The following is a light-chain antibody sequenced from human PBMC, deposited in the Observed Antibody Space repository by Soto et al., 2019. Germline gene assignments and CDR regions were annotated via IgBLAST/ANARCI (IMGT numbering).Light chain of an antibody. CDR1: SGHSNYA. V-gene: IGLV4-69*01. J-gene: IGLJ2*01. Sequence: QAVLTQSPSASASLGASVKLTCTLSSGHSNYAIAWHQQQSEKGPRYLMKLNSDGSHSKGDGIPDRFSGSSSGAERYLTISSLLSEDEADYYCQTWGSGIVVFGGGTKLTVL. CDR2: LNSDGSH. CDR3: QTWGSGIVV.